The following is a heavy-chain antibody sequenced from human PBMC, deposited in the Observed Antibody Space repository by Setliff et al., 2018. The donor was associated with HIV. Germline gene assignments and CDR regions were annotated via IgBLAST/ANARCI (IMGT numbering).Heavy chain of an antibody. Sequence: PSETLSLTCAVYSGSFSGYYWSWIRQPPGKGLEWIGEINHSGSTKYNPSLKSRVTISVDTSKNQLSLKLTSVTAADTAVYYCGGSYFYDSSGFYSNNWFDPWGQGTLVTVSS. V-gene: IGHV4-34*01. J-gene: IGHJ5*02. CDR2: INHSGST. CDR3: GGSYFYDSSGFYSNNWFDP. D-gene: IGHD3-22*01. CDR1: SGSFSGYY.